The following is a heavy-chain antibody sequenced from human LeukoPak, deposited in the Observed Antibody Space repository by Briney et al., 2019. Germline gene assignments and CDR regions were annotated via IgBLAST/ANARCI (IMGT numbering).Heavy chain of an antibody. V-gene: IGHV1-3*01. Sequence: ASVKVSCKTSGYIFSNHGLSWVRQAPGQGLEWMGWINAGNGNTKYSQKFQGRVTITRDTSASTAYMEPSSLRSEDTAVYYCARAVAVYRYAFDIWGQGTMVTVSS. CDR3: ARAVAVYRYAFDI. CDR1: GYIFSNHG. D-gene: IGHD6-19*01. CDR2: INAGNGNT. J-gene: IGHJ3*02.